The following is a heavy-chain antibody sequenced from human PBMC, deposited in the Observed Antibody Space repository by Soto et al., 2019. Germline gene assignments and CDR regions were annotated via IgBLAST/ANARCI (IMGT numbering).Heavy chain of an antibody. Sequence: LAKVSCKTSGYTVTGYRMLWVLQALGQGLERMGWINPNSGGTNDAQKFQGRVPMTRDTSISTAYMEVSRLRSDDTAVYYCARDRRFYDSGSYDIANDAFDVWGQGTMVTDSS. CDR3: ARDRRFYDSGSYDIANDAFDV. V-gene: IGHV1-2*02. D-gene: IGHD3-22*01. CDR1: GYTVTGYR. J-gene: IGHJ3*01. CDR2: INPNSGGT.